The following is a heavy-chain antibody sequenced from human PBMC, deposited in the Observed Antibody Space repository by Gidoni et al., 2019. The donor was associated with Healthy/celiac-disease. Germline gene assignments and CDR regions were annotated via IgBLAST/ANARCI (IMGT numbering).Heavy chain of an antibody. J-gene: IGHJ4*02. CDR1: GCTFTSYA. CDR2: IIPIFGTA. Sequence: QAQLVQSGDEVKQPGSSEKASCKPSGCTFTSYALSWVRQGPGQGLEWMGGIIPIFGTANYAQNFQVRVTITADESTSTAYMELSSLSSEDTAVYYCASRGRGYSYGGSFDYWGQGTLVTVSS. V-gene: IGHV1-69*01. CDR3: ASRGRGYSYGGSFDY. D-gene: IGHD5-18*01.